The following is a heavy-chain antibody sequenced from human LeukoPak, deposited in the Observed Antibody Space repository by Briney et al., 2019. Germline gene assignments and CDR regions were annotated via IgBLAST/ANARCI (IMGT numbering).Heavy chain of an antibody. CDR3: AREGAAAAPY. V-gene: IGHV4-4*02. CDR2: IYHSGSI. J-gene: IGHJ4*02. Sequence: SETLSLTCAVSGGSISSRNWWSWVRQPPGKGLEWIGEIYHSGSINYNPSLKSRVTISVDKSKKQLSLRLTSVTAADTAVYYCAREGAAAAPYWGQGTLVTVSS. CDR1: GGSISSRNW. D-gene: IGHD6-13*01.